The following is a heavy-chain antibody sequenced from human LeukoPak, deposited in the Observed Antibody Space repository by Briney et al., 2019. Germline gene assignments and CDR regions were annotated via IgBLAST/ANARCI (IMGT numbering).Heavy chain of an antibody. CDR2: IYYTGST. CDR3: ARKVPYCGGDCPYWYFDL. CDR1: GGSIGTYY. V-gene: IGHV4-59*08. D-gene: IGHD2-21*02. Sequence: KPSETLSLTCSVSGGSIGTYYWTWIRQPPGKGLEWIGYIYYTGSTNYNPSLKSRATMSVDTSKNQVSLKMTSVTVADTAVYYCARKVPYCGGDCPYWYFDLWGRGTLVTVSS. J-gene: IGHJ2*01.